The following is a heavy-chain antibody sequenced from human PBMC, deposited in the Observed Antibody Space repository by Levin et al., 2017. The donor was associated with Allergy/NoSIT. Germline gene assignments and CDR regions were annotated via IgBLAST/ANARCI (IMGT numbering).Heavy chain of an antibody. D-gene: IGHD4-11*01. Sequence: AGESLKISCKASGYTFTGYYMHWVRQAPGQGLEWMGWINPNSGGTNYAQKFQGRVTMTRDTSISTAYMELSRLRSDDTAVYYCARRAAYTLDPWGQGTLVTVSS. V-gene: IGHV1-2*02. J-gene: IGHJ5*02. CDR3: ARRAAYTLDP. CDR2: INPNSGGT. CDR1: GYTFTGYY.